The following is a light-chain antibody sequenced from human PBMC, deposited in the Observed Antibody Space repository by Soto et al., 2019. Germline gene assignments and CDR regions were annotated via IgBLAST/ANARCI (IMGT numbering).Light chain of an antibody. CDR3: AAWDDSLKGFV. CDR2: TNY. J-gene: IGLJ1*01. Sequence: QSVLTQPPSASGTPGQRVTISCSGSSSNIGTNPVNWYQQLPGTAPKLLIYTNYQRPSGVPDGFSGSKCGTSASLAMGGLKSEEEGDYYCAAWDDSLKGFVLGTGTKSPS. CDR1: SSNIGTNP. V-gene: IGLV1-44*01.